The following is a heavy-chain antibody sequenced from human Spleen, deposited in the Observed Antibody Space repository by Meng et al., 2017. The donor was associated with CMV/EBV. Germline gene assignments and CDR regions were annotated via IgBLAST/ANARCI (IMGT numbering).Heavy chain of an antibody. V-gene: IGHV3-21*01. CDR1: GFTFSSYS. D-gene: IGHD3-22*01. Sequence: GGSLRLSCAASGFTFSSYSMNWVRQAPGKGLEWVSSISSSSSYIYYADSVKGRFTISRDNAKNSLCLQMNSLRAEDTAVYYCARIKAYYYDSSGYYYRAFDIWGQGTMVTVSS. J-gene: IGHJ3*02. CDR2: ISSSSSYI. CDR3: ARIKAYYYDSSGYYYRAFDI.